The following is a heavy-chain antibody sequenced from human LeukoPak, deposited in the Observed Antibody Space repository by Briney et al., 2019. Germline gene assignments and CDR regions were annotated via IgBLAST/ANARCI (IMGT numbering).Heavy chain of an antibody. V-gene: IGHV3-21*01. CDR2: ISSSSSYI. Sequence: PEGSLRLSCAASGFTFSSYSMNWVRQAPGKGLEWVSSISSSSSYIYYADSVKGRFTISRDNAKNSLYLQMNSLRAEDTAVYYCALWGSGSGWHGPDAFDIWGQGTMVTVSS. CDR3: ALWGSGSGWHGPDAFDI. CDR1: GFTFSSYS. D-gene: IGHD6-19*01. J-gene: IGHJ3*02.